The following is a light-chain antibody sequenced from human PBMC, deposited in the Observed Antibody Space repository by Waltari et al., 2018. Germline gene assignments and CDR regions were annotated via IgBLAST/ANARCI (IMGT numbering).Light chain of an antibody. CDR3: QQYNNWPPLT. CDR2: SAS. J-gene: IGKJ4*01. CDR1: ESVSNN. V-gene: IGKV3-15*01. Sequence: EVVMTQSPATLSVSPGERATLSCTANESVSNNLAWYQQKPGQAPRLLIYSASSRATGIPARFSGSVSGTEFTLTISSLQSEDFATYYCQQYNNWPPLTFGGGTKVQIK.